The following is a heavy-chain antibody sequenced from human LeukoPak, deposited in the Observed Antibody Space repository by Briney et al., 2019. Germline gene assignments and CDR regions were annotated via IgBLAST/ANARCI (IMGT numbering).Heavy chain of an antibody. J-gene: IGHJ5*02. CDR1: GYTFTGYY. V-gene: IGHV1-18*04. CDR3: ARDWANGNSQGDWFDP. Sequence: ASVKVSCKASGYTFTGYYMHWVRQAPGQGLEWMGWISAYNGNTNYAQKLQGRVTMTTDTSTSTAYMELRSLRSDDTAVYYCARDWANGNSQGDWFDPWGQGTLVTVSS. D-gene: IGHD4-23*01. CDR2: ISAYNGNT.